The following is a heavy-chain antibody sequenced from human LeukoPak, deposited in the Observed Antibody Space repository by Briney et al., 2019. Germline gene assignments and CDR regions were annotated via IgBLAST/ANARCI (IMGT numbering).Heavy chain of an antibody. V-gene: IGHV1-2*06. CDR2: INLNSGGT. J-gene: IGHJ4*02. D-gene: IGHD1-26*01. CDR3: ARDLSSTSNWEFDY. CDR1: GYTFTGYF. Sequence: GASVKVSCKASGYTFTGYFIHWVRQAPGQGLEWMGRINLNSGGTYYAQNFQGRVTMTRDTSISTAYVELSRLTSDDTAVYYCARDLSSTSNWEFDYWGQGTLVTVSS.